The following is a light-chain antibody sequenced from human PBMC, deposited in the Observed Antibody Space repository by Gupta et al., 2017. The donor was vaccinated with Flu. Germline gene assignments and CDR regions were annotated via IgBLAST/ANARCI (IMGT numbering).Light chain of an antibody. CDR2: DVT. Sequence: QSALTQPASVSGSPGQSITISCTGPSSDIRSHHYVSLYQQHPGKAPNLMIYDVTNRPSGVSNRFSCSKSGNTSSLTIAGLQAEDEADYYCCSFRRTTTSSYVFGTETEFTVL. CDR3: CSFRRTTTSSYV. V-gene: IGLV2-14*01. CDR1: SSDIRSHHY. J-gene: IGLJ1*01.